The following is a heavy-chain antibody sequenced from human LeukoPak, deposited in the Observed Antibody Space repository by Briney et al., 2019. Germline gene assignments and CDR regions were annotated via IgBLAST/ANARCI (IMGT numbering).Heavy chain of an antibody. CDR2: ISWNNGSI. V-gene: IGHV3-9*01. CDR1: GFTFDDYA. CDR3: AKDALGISDYFDY. D-gene: IGHD7-27*01. Sequence: SGRSLRLSCAASGFTFDDYAMHWVRQAPGKGLEWVSGISWNNGSIGYADSVKGRFTISRDNAKNSLYLQMNSLRAEDTALYYCAKDALGISDYFDYWGQGTLVTVSS. J-gene: IGHJ4*02.